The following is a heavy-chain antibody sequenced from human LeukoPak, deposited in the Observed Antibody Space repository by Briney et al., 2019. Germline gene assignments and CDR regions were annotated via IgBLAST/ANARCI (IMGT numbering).Heavy chain of an antibody. Sequence: SVKVSCKASGGTFSSYTISWVRQAPGQGLEWMGRIIPILGIAIYAQKFQGRVTITADKSTSTAYMELSSLRSEDTAVYYCAQTFRICSSTSCSKPLDYWGQGTLVTVSS. J-gene: IGHJ4*02. V-gene: IGHV1-69*02. D-gene: IGHD2-2*01. CDR3: AQTFRICSSTSCSKPLDY. CDR1: GGTFSSYT. CDR2: IIPILGIA.